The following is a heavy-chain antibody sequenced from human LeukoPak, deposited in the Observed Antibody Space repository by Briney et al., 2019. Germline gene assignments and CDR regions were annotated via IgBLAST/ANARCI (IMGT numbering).Heavy chain of an antibody. CDR1: GFNFNSFA. Sequence: PGGSLRLSCAASGFNFNSFAMNWVRQAPGKGLEWVSSISGSDGTSHYADFVKGRFTISRDNSKNTLYLQMNSLRAEDTAAYYCAKSLGVGGYTRYKGFDQWGQGTLVVVSS. J-gene: IGHJ4*02. CDR3: AKSLGVGGYTRYKGFDQ. D-gene: IGHD3-16*02. CDR2: ISGSDGTS. V-gene: IGHV3-23*01.